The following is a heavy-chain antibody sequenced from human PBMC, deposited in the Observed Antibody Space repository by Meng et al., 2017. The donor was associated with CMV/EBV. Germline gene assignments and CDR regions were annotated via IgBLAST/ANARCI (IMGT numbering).Heavy chain of an antibody. CDR1: GFTFSSYA. Sequence: GESLKISCAASGFTFSSYAMSWVRQAPGKGLEWVSAISGSGGSTYYADSVKGRFTISRDNSKNTLYLQMNSLRAEDTAVYYCAKETRVHYDSSAPGYWGQGTLVTAPQ. J-gene: IGHJ4*02. CDR3: AKETRVHYDSSAPGY. V-gene: IGHV3-23*01. CDR2: ISGSGGST. D-gene: IGHD3-22*01.